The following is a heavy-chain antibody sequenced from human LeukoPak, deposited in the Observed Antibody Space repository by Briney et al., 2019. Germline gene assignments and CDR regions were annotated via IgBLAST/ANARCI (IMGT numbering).Heavy chain of an antibody. J-gene: IGHJ4*02. Sequence: ASVKVSCKASGYTFTSYGISWVRQAPGQRLEWMGWISAYNGNTNYAQKLQGRVTMTTDTSTSTAYMELRSLRSDDTAVYYCARDRYSSSSSRFEYWGQGTLVTVSS. CDR3: ARDRYSSSSSRFEY. V-gene: IGHV1-18*01. CDR1: GYTFTSYG. CDR2: ISAYNGNT. D-gene: IGHD6-6*01.